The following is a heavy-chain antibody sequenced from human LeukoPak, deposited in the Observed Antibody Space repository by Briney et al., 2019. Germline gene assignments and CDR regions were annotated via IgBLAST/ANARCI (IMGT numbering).Heavy chain of an antibody. V-gene: IGHV4-59*08. J-gene: IGHJ4*02. CDR2: IYYSGST. D-gene: IGHD2-8*02. Sequence: SETLSLTCTVSGGSISSYYWSWIRQPPGKGLEWIGYIYYSGSTNYNPSLKSRVTISVDTSKNQVSLTLSSVTAADTAVYFCARRMGSGATYPRTFDYWGQGTLVTVSS. CDR3: ARRMGSGATYPRTFDY. CDR1: GGSISSYY.